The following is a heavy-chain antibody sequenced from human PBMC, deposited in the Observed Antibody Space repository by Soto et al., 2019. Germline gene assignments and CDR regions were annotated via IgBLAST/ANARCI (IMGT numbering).Heavy chain of an antibody. V-gene: IGHV3-9*01. D-gene: IGHD6-19*01. CDR2: ISWNSGSI. CDR1: GFTFDDYA. Sequence: EVQLVESGGGLVQPGRSLRLSCAASGFTFDDYAMHWVRQAPGKGLEWVSGISWNSGSIGYADSVKGRFTISRDNAKNSLYLQMNSLRAEDTAVYYCARDEYSSGPSHAFDIWGQGTMVTVSS. J-gene: IGHJ3*02. CDR3: ARDEYSSGPSHAFDI.